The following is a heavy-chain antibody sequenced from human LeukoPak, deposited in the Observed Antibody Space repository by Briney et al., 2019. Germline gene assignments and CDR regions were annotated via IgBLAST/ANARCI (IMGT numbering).Heavy chain of an antibody. CDR3: ARGDENYYDSSAYYVAFDY. J-gene: IGHJ4*02. Sequence: PSQTLSLTCTVSGGSISSGSYYWSWIRQPAGKGLEWIGRIYISGSTNYNPSLTSRVTISVDTSKNQFSLKLSSVTAADTAVYYCARGDENYYDSSAYYVAFDYWGQGTLVTVSS. V-gene: IGHV4-61*02. CDR1: GGSISSGSYY. D-gene: IGHD3-22*01. CDR2: IYISGST.